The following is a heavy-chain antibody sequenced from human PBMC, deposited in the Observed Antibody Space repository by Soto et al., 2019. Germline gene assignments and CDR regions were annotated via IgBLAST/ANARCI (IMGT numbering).Heavy chain of an antibody. CDR3: ARPGVAGNNYYFDL. V-gene: IGHV5-10-1*01. D-gene: IGHD6-19*01. CDR1: GYIFINYW. J-gene: IGHJ2*01. CDR2: FEPSDFYT. Sequence: WGALKISLKSSGYIFINYWIIWVLQTPGKGLECMVMFEPSDFYTNYIPSFQRHFTISAHKSTSTSYLQWRSMKASDTGMYYCARPGVAGNNYYFDLWGRGALVTVSS.